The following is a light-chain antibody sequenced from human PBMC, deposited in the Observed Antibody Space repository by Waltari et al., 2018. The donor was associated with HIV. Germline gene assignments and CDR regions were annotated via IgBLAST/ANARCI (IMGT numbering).Light chain of an antibody. J-gene: IGLJ3*02. CDR2: GNN. Sequence: QSVLTQPPSASGTPGQRVTISCSGSSSNIGSSYIYWYQQLPGTAPKLLIYGNNQRPSGVPDRFSGSKSGTSASLAISGLRSEDEADYYCAALFANLGVWVFGGGTKLTVL. CDR1: SSNIGSSY. CDR3: AALFANLGVWV. V-gene: IGLV1-47*01.